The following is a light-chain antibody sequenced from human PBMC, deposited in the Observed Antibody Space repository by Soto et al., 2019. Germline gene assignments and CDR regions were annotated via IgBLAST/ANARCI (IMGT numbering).Light chain of an antibody. J-gene: IGKJ1*01. CDR1: QSISSW. Sequence: DIQMTQSPSTLSASVGDRVTITCRASQSISSWLAWYQQKPGKAPKLLIYKASSLESGVPSRFSGSGSGTAFPLTISSLQPDDFATYYCQQYNSYPSFGQGTKVEIK. CDR3: QQYNSYPS. CDR2: KAS. V-gene: IGKV1-5*03.